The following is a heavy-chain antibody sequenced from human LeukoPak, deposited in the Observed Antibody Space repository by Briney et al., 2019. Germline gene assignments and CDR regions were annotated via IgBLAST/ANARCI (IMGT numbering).Heavy chain of an antibody. Sequence: GGSLRLSCAASGFTFRNYGMHWVRQAPGKGLEWVAVISYDGSNKYYADSVKGRFSISRDNSKNTLYLQMNSLRPEDTAVFYCAKGGGGSYLRFDYWGQGTLVTVSS. D-gene: IGHD1-26*01. CDR2: ISYDGSNK. V-gene: IGHV3-30*18. CDR1: GFTFRNYG. CDR3: AKGGGGSYLRFDY. J-gene: IGHJ4*02.